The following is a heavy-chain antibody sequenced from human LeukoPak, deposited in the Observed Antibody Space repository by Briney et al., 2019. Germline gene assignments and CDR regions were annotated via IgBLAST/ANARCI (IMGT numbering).Heavy chain of an antibody. D-gene: IGHD6-19*01. V-gene: IGHV3-7*01. CDR3: ARGEVAGGVDY. CDR1: GFIFSSYW. J-gene: IGHJ4*02. Sequence: SGGSLRLSCAASGFIFSSYWMSWVRQAPGKGLEWVANIKQDGSEKYYVDSVKGRFTISRDNAKNSLYLQMNSLRAEDTAVYYCARGEVAGGVDYWGQGTLVTVSS. CDR2: IKQDGSEK.